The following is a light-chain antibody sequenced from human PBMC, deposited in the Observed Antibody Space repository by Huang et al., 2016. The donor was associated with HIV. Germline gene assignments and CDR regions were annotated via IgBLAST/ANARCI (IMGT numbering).Light chain of an antibody. CDR1: KSVRNNY. Sequence: IVLTQSPATLSLSPGERATLTCGASKSVRNNYLAWYQQKPGLAPRLLIYDAHVRATGIPDRFSGSGSGTDFTLTISRLEPEDFAMYYCQQYSTSSYTFGQGTKVDI. V-gene: IGKV3D-20*01. J-gene: IGKJ2*01. CDR2: DAH. CDR3: QQYSTSSYT.